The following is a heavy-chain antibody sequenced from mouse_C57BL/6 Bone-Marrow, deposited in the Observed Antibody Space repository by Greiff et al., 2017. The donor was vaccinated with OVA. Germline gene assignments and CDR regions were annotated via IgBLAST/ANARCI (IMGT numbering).Heavy chain of an antibody. J-gene: IGHJ3*01. CDR1: GFTFSSYG. CDR2: ISSGGSYT. V-gene: IGHV5-6*01. CDR3: ARQGGLPPFAY. D-gene: IGHD2-2*01. Sequence: EVQVVESGGDLVKPGGSLKLSCAASGFTFSSYGMSWVRQTPDKRLEWVATISSGGSYTYYPDSVKGRFTISRDNAKNTLYLQMSSLKSEDTAMYYCARQGGLPPFAYWGQGTLVTVSA.